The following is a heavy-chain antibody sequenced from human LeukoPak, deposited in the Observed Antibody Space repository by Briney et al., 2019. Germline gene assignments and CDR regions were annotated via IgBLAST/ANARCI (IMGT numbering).Heavy chain of an antibody. D-gene: IGHD5-24*01. CDR3: ARRDGYNHLGY. CDR2: IYTGGST. J-gene: IGHJ4*02. CDR1: GFTVSNNY. Sequence: GGSLRLSCAASGFTVSNNYMSWVRQAPGKGLEWVSVIYTGGSTYYADSVKGRFTISRDISKNTLYLQMNSLRAEDTAVYYCARRDGYNHLGYWGQGTLVTVSS. V-gene: IGHV3-53*01.